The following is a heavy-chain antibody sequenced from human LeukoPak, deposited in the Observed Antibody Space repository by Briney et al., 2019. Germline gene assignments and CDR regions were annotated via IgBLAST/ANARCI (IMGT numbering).Heavy chain of an antibody. CDR3: ARGGDFWSGYKTHEYGLDV. D-gene: IGHD3-3*01. J-gene: IGHJ6*02. Sequence: GGSLRLSCAASGFTFSSYAMNWVRQAPGKGLEWVAVISYDGSKKYYADYVKGRFTISRDKSNKMQYLEMDSLRADDTAVYHCARGGDFWSGYKTHEYGLDVWGQGTTVTVSS. CDR1: GFTFSSYA. V-gene: IGHV3-30-3*01. CDR2: ISYDGSKK.